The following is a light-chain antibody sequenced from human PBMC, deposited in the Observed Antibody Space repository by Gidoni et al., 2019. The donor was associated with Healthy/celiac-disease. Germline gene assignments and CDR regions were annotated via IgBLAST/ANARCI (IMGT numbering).Light chain of an antibody. CDR1: SSYVGGYNY. CDR3: SSYAGSNNFVV. V-gene: IGLV2-8*01. Sequence: QSALTQPPSASGSPGPSVTISCPVTSSYVGGYNYVPWYQQHPGQAPKLMIYEVSKRPSGVPDRFSGSKSGNTASLTVSGLQAEDEADYYCSSYAGSNNFVVFGGGTKLTVL. CDR2: EVS. J-gene: IGLJ2*01.